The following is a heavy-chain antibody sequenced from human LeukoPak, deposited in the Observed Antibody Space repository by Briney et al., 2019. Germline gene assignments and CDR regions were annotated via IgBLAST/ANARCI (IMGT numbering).Heavy chain of an antibody. D-gene: IGHD6-6*01. CDR2: INSDGSST. Sequence: GGSLRLSCAASGFTFSSYWMHWVRQAPGKGLVWVSRINSDGSSTTYADSVKGRFTISRDNAKNTLYLQMNSLRAEDTAVYYCARGSQYSSCDCWGQGTLVTVSS. J-gene: IGHJ4*02. CDR3: ARGSQYSSCDC. V-gene: IGHV3-74*01. CDR1: GFTFSSYW.